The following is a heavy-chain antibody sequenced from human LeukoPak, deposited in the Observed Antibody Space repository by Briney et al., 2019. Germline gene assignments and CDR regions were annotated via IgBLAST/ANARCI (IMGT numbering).Heavy chain of an antibody. V-gene: IGHV4-39*01. D-gene: IGHD6-6*01. CDR3: ARTSRSSGGVDY. CDR1: GGSISSSNYY. Sequence: PSETLSLTCTVSGGSISSSNYYWGWIRQPPGKGLEWIGSVFYSGTSDYNPSLKSRVTMSINTSKKQFSLKLSSVTAADTAVYYCARTSRSSGGVDYWGQGSLVTVSS. J-gene: IGHJ4*02. CDR2: VFYSGTS.